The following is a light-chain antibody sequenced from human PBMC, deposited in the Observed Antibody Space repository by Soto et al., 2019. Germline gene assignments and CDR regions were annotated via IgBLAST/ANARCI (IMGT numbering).Light chain of an antibody. Sequence: EIVLTQSPGTLSLSPGERATLSCRASQSVSNNYLAWYQQKPGQAPRLLIYGASNRATGIPDRFSGSGSGTDFTLTISRLEPEDFAVYYCQQYSMAPLTFGQGTKVEVK. V-gene: IGKV3-20*01. J-gene: IGKJ1*01. CDR2: GAS. CDR1: QSVSNNY. CDR3: QQYSMAPLT.